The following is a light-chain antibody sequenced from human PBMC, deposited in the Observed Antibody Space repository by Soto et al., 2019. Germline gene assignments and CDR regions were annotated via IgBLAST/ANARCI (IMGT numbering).Light chain of an antibody. CDR3: CSYRSTSTLV. Sequence: QSALTQPASVSGSPGQSVTISYTGTSSDIGAYKYVSWYQHHPGKSPRLMIYEVSNRPSGVSNRFSASKSGNTASLTISGLQAEDEADYYCCSYRSTSTLVLGGGTKVTVL. CDR1: SSDIGAYKY. V-gene: IGLV2-14*01. CDR2: EVS. J-gene: IGLJ2*01.